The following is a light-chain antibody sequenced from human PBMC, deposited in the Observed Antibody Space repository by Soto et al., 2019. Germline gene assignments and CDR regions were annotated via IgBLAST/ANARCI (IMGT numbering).Light chain of an antibody. CDR2: EAT. Sequence: QSALTQPASVSGSPGQSITISCSGTSRDIGAYDYVSWYQQHPGKAPRLTIYEATRRPSGVSNRFSGSKSGNTASLTISGLQSEDEAVYYCFSYTRTTTPHVVFGGGTKVTVL. V-gene: IGLV2-14*01. CDR1: SRDIGAYDY. J-gene: IGLJ2*01. CDR3: FSYTRTTTPHVV.